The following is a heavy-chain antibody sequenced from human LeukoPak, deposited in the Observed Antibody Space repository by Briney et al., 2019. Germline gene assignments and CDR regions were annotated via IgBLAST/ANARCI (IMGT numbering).Heavy chain of an antibody. J-gene: IGHJ4*02. D-gene: IGHD3-3*01. Sequence: ASVKVSCKASGCTFTSYGISWVRQAPGQGLEWMGWISAYNGNTNYAQKLQGRVTMTTDTSTSTAYMELRSLRSDDTAVYYCARDTDYDFWSGSTDYWGQGTLVTVSS. CDR3: ARDTDYDFWSGSTDY. CDR2: ISAYNGNT. V-gene: IGHV1-18*01. CDR1: GCTFTSYG.